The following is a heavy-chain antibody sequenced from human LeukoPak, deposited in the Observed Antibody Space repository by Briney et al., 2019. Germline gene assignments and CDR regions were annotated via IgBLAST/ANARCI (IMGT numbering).Heavy chain of an antibody. CDR3: SRESGAFSPFGY. CDR1: GGSISSTNW. D-gene: IGHD1-26*01. Sequence: PSETLSLTCGVSGGSISSTNWWSWARQPPGQGLEWIGEISLSGVTNYNPSLKSRVTMSLDRSKNHLSLTLTSVTAADTAVYYCSRESGAFSPFGYWGQGTLVTVSS. CDR2: ISLSGVT. V-gene: IGHV4-4*02. J-gene: IGHJ4*02.